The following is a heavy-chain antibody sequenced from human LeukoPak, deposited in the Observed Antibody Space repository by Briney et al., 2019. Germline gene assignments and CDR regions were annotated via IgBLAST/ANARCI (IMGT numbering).Heavy chain of an antibody. V-gene: IGHV4-59*06. CDR2: IYYSGST. Sequence: SETLSLTCTVSGGSINSYYWSWIRQHPGKGLEWIGYIYYSGSTYYNPSLKSRVTISVDTSKNQFSLKLSSVTAADTAVYYCARGEIAAAEDWFDPWGQGTLVTVSS. D-gene: IGHD6-13*01. CDR3: ARGEIAAAEDWFDP. J-gene: IGHJ5*02. CDR1: GGSINSYY.